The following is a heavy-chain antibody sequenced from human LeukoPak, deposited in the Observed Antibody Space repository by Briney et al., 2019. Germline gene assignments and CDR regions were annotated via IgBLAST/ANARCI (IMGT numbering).Heavy chain of an antibody. CDR2: ISSSSSYI. J-gene: IGHJ4*02. Sequence: GGSLRLSCAASGFTFSSYSMNWVRQAPGKGLEWVSSISSSSSYIYYADSVKGRFTISRDNAKNSLYLQMNSLRAEDTAVYYCASTSYSSSWYMDYWGQGTQVTVSS. CDR3: ASTSYSSSWYMDY. CDR1: GFTFSSYS. D-gene: IGHD6-13*01. V-gene: IGHV3-21*01.